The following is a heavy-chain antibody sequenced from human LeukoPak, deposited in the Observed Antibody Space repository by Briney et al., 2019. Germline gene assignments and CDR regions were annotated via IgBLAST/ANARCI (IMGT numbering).Heavy chain of an antibody. J-gene: IGHJ4*02. CDR1: GFTFSSYS. V-gene: IGHV3-21*01. CDR3: ARDHVIRQAPPGF. CDR2: ISSSSSYI. Sequence: GGSLRLSCAASGFTFSSYSMNWVRQAPGKGLEWVSSISSSSSYIYYADSVKGRFTISRDNAKSSLYLQMNSLRAEDTAVYYCARDHVIRQAPPGFWGQGTLVTVSS. D-gene: IGHD3-10*01.